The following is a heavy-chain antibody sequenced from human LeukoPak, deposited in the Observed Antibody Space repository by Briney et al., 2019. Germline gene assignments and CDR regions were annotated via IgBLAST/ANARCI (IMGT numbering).Heavy chain of an antibody. D-gene: IGHD2-15*01. Sequence: SETLSLTCTVPGGSISNYFWSWIRQPAGKGLEWIGRIYSSGSTNYNPSLQSRVTMSVDTSKNQFSLKLSSVTAADTAVYYCARDLVCSGGNCYSVWFDPWGQGTLVTVSP. J-gene: IGHJ5*02. V-gene: IGHV4-4*07. CDR2: IYSSGST. CDR1: GGSISNYF. CDR3: ARDLVCSGGNCYSVWFDP.